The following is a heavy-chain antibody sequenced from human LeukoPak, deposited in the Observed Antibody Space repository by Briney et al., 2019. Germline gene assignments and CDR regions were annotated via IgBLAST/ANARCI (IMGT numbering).Heavy chain of an antibody. V-gene: IGHV3-9*01. CDR1: GFTFDDYA. CDR2: ISWNSGSI. D-gene: IGHD4-17*01. CDR3: AKDIYGDYVVCAFDI. J-gene: IGHJ3*02. Sequence: GGSLRLSCAASGFTFDDYAMHWVRQGPGKGLEWVSGISWNSGSIGYADSVKGRFTISRDNAKNSLYLQMNSLRAEDTALYYCAKDIYGDYVVCAFDIWGQGTMVTVSS.